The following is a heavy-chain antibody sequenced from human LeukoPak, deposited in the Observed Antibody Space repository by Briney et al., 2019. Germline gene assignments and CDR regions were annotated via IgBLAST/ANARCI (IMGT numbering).Heavy chain of an antibody. CDR2: IWYDGSNK. V-gene: IGHV3-33*06. CDR3: AKSEDGAPVDY. CDR1: GLTFSSYG. D-gene: IGHD4-17*01. J-gene: IGHJ4*02. Sequence: PGGSLRLSCAASGLTFSSYGMHWVRQAPGKGLEWVAVIWYDGSNKYYADSVKGRFTISRDNSKNTLYLQMNSLRAEDTAVYYCAKSEDGAPVDYWGQGTLVTVSS.